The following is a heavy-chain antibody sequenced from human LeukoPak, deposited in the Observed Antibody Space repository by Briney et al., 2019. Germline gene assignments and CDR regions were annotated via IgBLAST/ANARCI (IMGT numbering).Heavy chain of an antibody. CDR3: ARDNIAAAGMGCYYYGMDV. Sequence: ASVKVSCKASGYTFTGYYMHWVRQAPGQGLEWMGWINPNSGGTNYAQKFQGWVTMTRDTSISTAYMELSRLRSDDTAVYYCARDNIAAAGMGCYYYGMDVWGQGTTVTVSS. V-gene: IGHV1-2*04. D-gene: IGHD6-13*01. J-gene: IGHJ6*02. CDR2: INPNSGGT. CDR1: GYTFTGYY.